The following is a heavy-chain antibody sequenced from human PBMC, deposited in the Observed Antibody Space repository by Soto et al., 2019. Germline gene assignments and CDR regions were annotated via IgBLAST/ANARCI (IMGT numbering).Heavy chain of an antibody. J-gene: IGHJ4*02. V-gene: IGHV4-4*02. CDR1: GGSVSSTNW. CDR3: ARDRAVSARGSFDY. D-gene: IGHD6-19*01. CDR2: IYHSGST. Sequence: QVQLQESGPGLVAPSGTLSLTCAVSGGSVSSTNWWSWVRQPPGKGLEWIGEIYHSGSTYYNPSLKSRVTISVDKSKNQFSLRLSSVTAADTAVYFCARDRAVSARGSFDYWGQGTLVTVSS.